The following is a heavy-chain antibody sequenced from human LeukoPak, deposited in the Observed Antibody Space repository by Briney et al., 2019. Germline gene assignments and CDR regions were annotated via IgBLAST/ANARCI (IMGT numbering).Heavy chain of an antibody. CDR3: AREIALAGLNDY. D-gene: IGHD6-19*01. CDR2: ISSSSSYI. CDR1: GFTFDDYG. Sequence: GGSLRLSCAASGFTFDDYGMNWVRQAPGKGLEWVSSISSSSSYIYYADSVKGRFTISRDDAKNSLYLQVNSLRAEDTAVYYCAREIALAGLNDYWGQGTLVTVSS. J-gene: IGHJ4*02. V-gene: IGHV3-21*01.